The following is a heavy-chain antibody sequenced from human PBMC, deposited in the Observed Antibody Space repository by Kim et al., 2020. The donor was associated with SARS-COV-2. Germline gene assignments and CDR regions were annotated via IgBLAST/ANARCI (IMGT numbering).Heavy chain of an antibody. CDR2: IYYSGST. J-gene: IGHJ5*02. V-gene: IGHV4-39*01. CDR3: ARVRTTMIVVVTRGGWFDP. D-gene: IGHD3-22*01. CDR1: GGSISSSSYY. Sequence: SETLSLTCTVSGGSISSSSYYWGWIRQPPGKGLEWIGSIYYSGSTYYNPSLKSRVTISVDTSKNQFSLKLSSVTAADTAVYYCARVRTTMIVVVTRGGWFDPWGQGTLVTVSS.